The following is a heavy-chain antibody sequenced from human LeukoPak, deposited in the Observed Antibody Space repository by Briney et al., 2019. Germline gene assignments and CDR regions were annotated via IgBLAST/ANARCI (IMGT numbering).Heavy chain of an antibody. CDR2: INPNSGGT. V-gene: IGHV1-2*02. Sequence: ASVKVSCKASGYTFTGYYMHWVRQVPGQGLEWMGWINPNSGGTNHAQKFQGRVTMTRDTSISTAYMELSRLRSDDTAVYYCARDISTQRYDAFDIWGQGTMVTVSS. J-gene: IGHJ3*02. CDR1: GYTFTGYY. CDR3: ARDISTQRYDAFDI. D-gene: IGHD2-15*01.